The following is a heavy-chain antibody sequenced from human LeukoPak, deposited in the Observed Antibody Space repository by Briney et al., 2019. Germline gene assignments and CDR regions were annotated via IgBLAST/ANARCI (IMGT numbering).Heavy chain of an antibody. Sequence: SQTLSLTCAISGDSVSSNSAAWNWIRHSPSRGLEWLGRTYYRSKWYNDYAVSMKGRIPINPDTSKNQVPLQLNSVTPEDTAVYYCKADLPLMDVWGQGTTVTVSS. CDR3: KADLPLMDV. V-gene: IGHV6-1*01. CDR2: TYYRSKWYN. CDR1: GDSVSSNSAA. J-gene: IGHJ6*02.